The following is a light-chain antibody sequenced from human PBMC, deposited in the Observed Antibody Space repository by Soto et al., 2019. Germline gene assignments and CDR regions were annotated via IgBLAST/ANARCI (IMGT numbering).Light chain of an antibody. CDR1: QSVSSN. Sequence: EIVMTQSPATLSVSPGERATLSCRASQSVSSNLAWYQQKPGQAPRLLIYGASSRATGIPVRFSGSGSGTEFTLTISSLQSEDFAVYYCRQHNSLPITFGQGTRLEIK. V-gene: IGKV3-15*01. CDR3: RQHNSLPIT. J-gene: IGKJ5*01. CDR2: GAS.